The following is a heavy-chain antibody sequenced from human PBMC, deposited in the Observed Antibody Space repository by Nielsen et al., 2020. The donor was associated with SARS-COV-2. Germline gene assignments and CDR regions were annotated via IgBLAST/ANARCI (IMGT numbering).Heavy chain of an antibody. V-gene: IGHV3-15*01. D-gene: IGHD2-2*01. CDR3: ATARYCSRTSCSAGTDMFDP. CDR1: GFTFSKAW. Sequence: GSLRLSCVASGFTFSKAWMSWVRQAPGKGLEWVGRIKSKIDGGTTDYAAPVKDRFSISRDDSKNTVYLDMSSLRTEDTAVYYCATARYCSRTSCSAGTDMFDPWGQGTQVIVSS. CDR2: IKSKIDGGTT. J-gene: IGHJ5*02.